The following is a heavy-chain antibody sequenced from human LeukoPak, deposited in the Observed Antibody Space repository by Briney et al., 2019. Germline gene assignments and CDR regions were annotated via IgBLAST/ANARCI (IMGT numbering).Heavy chain of an antibody. CDR3: ANGPDGYNTY. V-gene: IGHV1-45*02. Sequence: ASVKVSCKASGYTFTYRYLHWVRQAPGQALEWMGWITPFNGNTNYAQKFQDRVTITRDRSMTTAYMELSGLRSEDTAMYYCANGPDGYNTYWGQGTLVTVSS. CDR2: ITPFNGNT. D-gene: IGHD5-24*01. CDR1: GYTFTYRY. J-gene: IGHJ4*02.